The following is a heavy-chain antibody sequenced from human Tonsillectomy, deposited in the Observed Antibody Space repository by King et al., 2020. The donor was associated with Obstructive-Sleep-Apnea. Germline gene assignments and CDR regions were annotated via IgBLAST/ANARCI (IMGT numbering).Heavy chain of an antibody. J-gene: IGHJ4*02. Sequence: LQLQESGPGLVKPSETLSLTCTVSGSSISSSSYYWGWIRQPPGKGLEWIGSIYYSGSTYYNPSLKSRVTISVDTYKNQFSLKLSSVTAADTAVYDCARASTGRSCTNGVCYFDYWGQGPLVTVSS. V-gene: IGHV4-39*07. CDR1: GSSISSSSYY. D-gene: IGHD2-8*01. CDR2: IYYSGST. CDR3: ARASTGRSCTNGVCYFDY.